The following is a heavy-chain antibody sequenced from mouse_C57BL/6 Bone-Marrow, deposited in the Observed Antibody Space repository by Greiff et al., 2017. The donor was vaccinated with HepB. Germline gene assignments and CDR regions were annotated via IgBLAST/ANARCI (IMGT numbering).Heavy chain of an antibody. D-gene: IGHD2-2*01. CDR1: GYAFSSSW. J-gene: IGHJ3*01. V-gene: IGHV1-82*01. CDR3: ARPRHGYDAWFAY. Sequence: QVQLQQSGPELVKPGASVKISCKASGYAFSSSWMNWVKQRPGKGLEWIGRIYPGDGDTNYNGKFKGKATLTADKSSSTAYMQLSSLTSEDSAVYFCARPRHGYDAWFAYWGQGTLVTVSA. CDR2: IYPGDGDT.